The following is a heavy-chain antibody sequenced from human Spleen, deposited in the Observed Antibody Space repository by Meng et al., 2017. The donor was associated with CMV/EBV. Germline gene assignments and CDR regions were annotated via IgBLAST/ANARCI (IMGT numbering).Heavy chain of an antibody. J-gene: IGHJ4*02. Sequence: CGYTVTAYYMHWVRHAPGQGLEWIGWINPHDGDTDYAEKFQGRVTLTRDTAITTVHMDLGSLTSDDTAVYYCARDYAGAGSSYFEYWGQGTLVTVSS. CDR3: ARDYAGAGSSYFEY. V-gene: IGHV1-2*02. CDR1: GYTVTAYY. CDR2: INPHDGDT. D-gene: IGHD3-10*01.